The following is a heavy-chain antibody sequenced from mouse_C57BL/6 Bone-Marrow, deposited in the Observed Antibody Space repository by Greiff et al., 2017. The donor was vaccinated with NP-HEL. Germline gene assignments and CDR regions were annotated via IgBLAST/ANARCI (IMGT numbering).Heavy chain of an antibody. CDR2: ISNLAYSI. Sequence: EVMLVESGGGLVQPGGSLKLSCAASGFTFSDYGMAWVRQAPRKGPEWVAFISNLAYSIYYADTVTGRFPISRENAKNTLYLEMSSLRSEDTAMYYCRRHGYRGAMDYWGQGTSVTVSS. V-gene: IGHV5-15*04. CDR3: RRHGYRGAMDY. D-gene: IGHD2-12*01. J-gene: IGHJ4*01. CDR1: GFTFSDYG.